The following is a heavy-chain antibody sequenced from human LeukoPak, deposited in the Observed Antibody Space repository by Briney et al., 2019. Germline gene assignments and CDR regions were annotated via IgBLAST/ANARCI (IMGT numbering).Heavy chain of an antibody. Sequence: GGSLRLSCAASGFTFSSYSMNWVRQAPGKGLEWVSYISSSSSYIYYADSVKGRFTISRDNAKNSLYLQMNSLSAEDTAVYYCAREKRIAAAGSYFYYGMDVWGQGTTVTVSS. CDR1: GFTFSSYS. CDR2: ISSSSSYI. J-gene: IGHJ6*02. CDR3: AREKRIAAAGSYFYYGMDV. D-gene: IGHD6-13*01. V-gene: IGHV3-21*05.